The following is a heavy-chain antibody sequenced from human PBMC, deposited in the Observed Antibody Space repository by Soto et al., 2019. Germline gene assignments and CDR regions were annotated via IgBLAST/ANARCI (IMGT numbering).Heavy chain of an antibody. CDR3: ARNEYSGNYPYFDY. CDR2: VSHSGST. Sequence: SETLSLTFTVSSGSVSTDYWSWIRQPPGKGLEWIGYVSHSGSTNYNPSLKSRVTISVDTSKNQFSLRLNSVTAADTAFYYCARNEYSGNYPYFDYWGQGTLVTVSS. CDR1: SGSVSTDY. V-gene: IGHV4-59*02. J-gene: IGHJ4*02. D-gene: IGHD1-26*01.